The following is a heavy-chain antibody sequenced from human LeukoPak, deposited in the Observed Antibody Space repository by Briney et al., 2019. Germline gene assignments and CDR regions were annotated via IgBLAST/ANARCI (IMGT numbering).Heavy chain of an antibody. D-gene: IGHD3-22*01. CDR1: GSTVSSNY. Sequence: GGSLRLSCAASGSTVSSNYMSWVRQAPGKGLEWVSYISTTGSTVYYADSVEGRFTISRDNAKNLLYLQMNSLRAEDAAVYYCAKDFPHYYESSHGMDAWGQGTTVTVSS. J-gene: IGHJ6*02. V-gene: IGHV3-11*04. CDR3: AKDFPHYYESSHGMDA. CDR2: ISTTGSTV.